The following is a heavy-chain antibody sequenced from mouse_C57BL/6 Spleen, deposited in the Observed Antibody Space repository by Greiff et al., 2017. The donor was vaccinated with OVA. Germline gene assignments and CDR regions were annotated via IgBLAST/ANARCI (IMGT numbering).Heavy chain of an antibody. V-gene: IGHV1-26*01. CDR1: GYTFTDYY. D-gene: IGHD1-1*01. CDR3: AKPYGSSENWYFDV. Sequence: VQLQQSGPELVKPGASVKISCKASGYTFTDYYMNWVKQSHGKSLEWIGDINPNNGGTSYNQKFKGKATLTVDKSSSTAYMELRSLTSEDSAVYYCAKPYGSSENWYFDVWGTGTTVTVSS. CDR2: INPNNGGT. J-gene: IGHJ1*03.